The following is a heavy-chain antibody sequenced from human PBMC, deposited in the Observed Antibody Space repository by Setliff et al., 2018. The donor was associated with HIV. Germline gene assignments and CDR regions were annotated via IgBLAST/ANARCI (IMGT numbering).Heavy chain of an antibody. CDR1: GGTFSSYP. CDR3: ARAHLWFGESFPFDP. J-gene: IGHJ5*02. D-gene: IGHD3-10*01. CDR2: IIPIFGTT. Sequence: SVKVSCKASGGTFSSYPISWVRQAPGQGLEWMGGIIPIFGTTHYAQKFQGRVTVTADESTSTAYMQLSSLRSDDTAVYYCARAHLWFGESFPFDPWGQGTLVTVSS. V-gene: IGHV1-69*13.